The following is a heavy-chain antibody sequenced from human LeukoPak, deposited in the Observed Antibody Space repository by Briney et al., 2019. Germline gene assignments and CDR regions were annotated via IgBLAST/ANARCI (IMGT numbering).Heavy chain of an antibody. D-gene: IGHD3-10*01. J-gene: IGHJ4*02. V-gene: IGHV4-59*12. CDR2: IYYSGST. Sequence: SETLSLTCTVSGGSISSYYWSWIRQPPGKGLGWIGYIYYSGSTNYNPSLKSRVTISVDTSKNQFSLKLSSVTAADTAVYYCARAYYYGSGSPPGDYWGQGTLVTVSS. CDR3: ARAYYYGSGSPPGDY. CDR1: GGSISSYY.